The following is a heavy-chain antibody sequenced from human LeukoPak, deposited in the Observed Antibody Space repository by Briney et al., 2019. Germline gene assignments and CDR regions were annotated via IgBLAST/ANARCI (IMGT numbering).Heavy chain of an antibody. CDR2: ISGSGGST. J-gene: IGHJ4*02. CDR3: ARVTYYYDSSGYYYFDY. D-gene: IGHD3-22*01. Sequence: GGSLRLSCAASGFTFNSYAMSWVRQAPGKGLEWVSAISGSGGSTYYADSVKGRFTISRDNAKNSLYLQMNSLRAEDTAVYYCARVTYYYDSSGYYYFDYWGQGTLVTVSS. V-gene: IGHV3-23*01. CDR1: GFTFNSYA.